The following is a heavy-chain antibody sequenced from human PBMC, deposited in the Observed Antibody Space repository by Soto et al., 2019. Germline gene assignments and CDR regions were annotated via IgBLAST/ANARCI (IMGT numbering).Heavy chain of an antibody. CDR2: ISYDGSNK. V-gene: IGHV3-30-3*01. D-gene: IGHD5-18*01. CDR3: ARDNPVDTAMPHDY. J-gene: IGHJ4*02. CDR1: GFTFSSYA. Sequence: HPGGSLRLSCAASGFTFSSYAMHWVRQAPGKGLEWVAVISYDGSNKYYADSVKGRFTISRDNSKNTLYLQMNSLRAEDTAVYYCARDNPVDTAMPHDYWGQGTLVTVSS.